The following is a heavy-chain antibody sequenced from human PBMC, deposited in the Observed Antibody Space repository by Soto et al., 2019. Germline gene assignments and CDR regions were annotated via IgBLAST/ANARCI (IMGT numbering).Heavy chain of an antibody. CDR3: ARDPGRVWFLDV. J-gene: IGHJ6*04. V-gene: IGHV3-33*01. Sequence: QVQLVESGGGVVQPGRSLRLSCAASGFTFSSYGMHWVRQAPGKGLEWVAVIWYDGSNKYYADSVKGRFTISRDNSKNTLHLQMNSLRAEDTAVYYCARDPGRVWFLDVWGKGTTVTVSS. CDR1: GFTFSSYG. CDR2: IWYDGSNK. D-gene: IGHD3-10*01.